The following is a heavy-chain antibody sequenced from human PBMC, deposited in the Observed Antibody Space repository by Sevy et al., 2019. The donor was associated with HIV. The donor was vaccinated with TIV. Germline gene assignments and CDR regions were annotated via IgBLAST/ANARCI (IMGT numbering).Heavy chain of an antibody. Sequence: GGSLRLSCAASGFTVSSNYISWVRQAPGKGLEWGSVIYSGGSTNYADSVKGRFTTPRNNSKNTLYLQMTSLRAEYTAVYYCARDSPHLWGELSFGMDVWGQGTTVTVSS. V-gene: IGHV3-53*01. CDR3: ARDSPHLWGELSFGMDV. D-gene: IGHD3-16*02. CDR2: IYSGGST. CDR1: GFTVSSNY. J-gene: IGHJ6*02.